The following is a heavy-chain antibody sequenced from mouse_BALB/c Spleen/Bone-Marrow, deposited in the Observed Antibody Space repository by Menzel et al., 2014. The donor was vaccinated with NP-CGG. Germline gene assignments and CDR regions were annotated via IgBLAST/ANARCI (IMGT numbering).Heavy chain of an antibody. V-gene: IGHV5-6-3*01. J-gene: IGHJ3*01. Sequence: EVKVVESGGGLVQPGGSLKLSCAASGFTFSSHGMSWVRQTPDKRLELVATINSNGGSTYYPDSVKGRFTISRDNAKNTLYLQMSSLKSEDTAMYYCARDLAYWGQGTLVTVSA. CDR1: GFTFSSHG. CDR3: ARDLAY. CDR2: INSNGGST.